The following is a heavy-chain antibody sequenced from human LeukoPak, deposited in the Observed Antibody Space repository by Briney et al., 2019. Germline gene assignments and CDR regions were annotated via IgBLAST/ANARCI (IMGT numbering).Heavy chain of an antibody. CDR1: GYTFTSYD. Sequence: GASVKVSCTASGYTFTSYDINWVRQATGQGLEWMGWMNPNSGNTGYAQKFQGRVTVTRNTSISTAYMELSSLRSEDTAVYYCARGRYGFWSGYSPLYGMDVWGQGTTVTVSS. V-gene: IGHV1-8*01. J-gene: IGHJ6*02. CDR2: MNPNSGNT. D-gene: IGHD3-3*01. CDR3: ARGRYGFWSGYSPLYGMDV.